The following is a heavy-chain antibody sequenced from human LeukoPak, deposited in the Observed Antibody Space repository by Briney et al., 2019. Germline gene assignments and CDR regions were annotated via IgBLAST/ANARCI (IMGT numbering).Heavy chain of an antibody. CDR1: GFTFSTYR. CDR2: ISTYGDNT. Sequence: PGGSLRLSCAASGFTFSTYRIHWVRQAPGEGLEYVSGISTYGDNTYYANSVKGRFTISRDNSKKTLFLQMGSLRAEDMAVYYCARDPGYCSNGVCYSRFDYWGQGVLVTVSS. CDR3: ARDPGYCSNGVCYSRFDY. D-gene: IGHD2-8*01. V-gene: IGHV3-64*01. J-gene: IGHJ4*02.